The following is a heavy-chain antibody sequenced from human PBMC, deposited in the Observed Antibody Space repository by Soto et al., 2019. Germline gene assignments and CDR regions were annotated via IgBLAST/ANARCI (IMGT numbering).Heavy chain of an antibody. Sequence: QVQLVQSGAEVKKPGASVKVSCKASGYTFTSYGISWVRQAPGQGLEWMGWISAYNGNTNYAQKLQGRVTMTTDTSTSTAYMELRSLRSDDTAVYYCARAHPSEQWLAPEYFQHWGQGTLVTVSS. CDR2: ISAYNGNT. CDR1: GYTFTSYG. D-gene: IGHD6-19*01. CDR3: ARAHPSEQWLAPEYFQH. V-gene: IGHV1-18*01. J-gene: IGHJ1*01.